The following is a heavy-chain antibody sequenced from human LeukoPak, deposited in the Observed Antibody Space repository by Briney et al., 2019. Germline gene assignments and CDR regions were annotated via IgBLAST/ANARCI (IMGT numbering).Heavy chain of an antibody. CDR2: INPKSGGT. CDR1: GDTFSSYG. CDR3: ARAGVAGNEFDY. Sequence: ASVKVSCKASGDTFSSYGISWVRQAPGQGPEWMGWINPKSGGTNFAQRFQGRVTMTTDTSITTVYMELSSLRSDDTAVYYCARAGVAGNEFDYWGQGTPVIVSS. J-gene: IGHJ4*02. D-gene: IGHD6-19*01. V-gene: IGHV1-2*02.